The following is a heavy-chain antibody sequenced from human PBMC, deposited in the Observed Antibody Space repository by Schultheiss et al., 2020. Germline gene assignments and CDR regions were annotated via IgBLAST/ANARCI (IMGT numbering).Heavy chain of an antibody. Sequence: GESLKISCKGSGYIFSTYYIGWVRQMPGKGLEWMGVIYPGDSHTRYSPSFQGQVTMSADRSINTAYLQWSSLKASDTAMYYCARLGIAAAPRMADVWGQGTTVTVSS. CDR3: ARLGIAAAPRMADV. D-gene: IGHD6-13*01. CDR2: IYPGDSHT. V-gene: IGHV5-51*01. CDR1: GYIFSTYY. J-gene: IGHJ6*02.